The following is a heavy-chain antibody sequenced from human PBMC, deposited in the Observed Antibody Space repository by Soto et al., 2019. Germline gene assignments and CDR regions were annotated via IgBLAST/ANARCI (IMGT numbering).Heavy chain of an antibody. CDR3: AKEPYYYYYMDV. V-gene: IGHV3-30*18. J-gene: IGHJ6*03. CDR1: GFTFSRYG. CDR2: ISYDGSNK. Sequence: PGGSLRLSCAASGFTFSRYGMHWVRQAPGKGLEWVAVISYDGSNKYYADSVKGRFTISRDNSKNTLYLQMNSLRAEDTAVYYCAKEPYYYYYMDVWGKGTTVTVSS.